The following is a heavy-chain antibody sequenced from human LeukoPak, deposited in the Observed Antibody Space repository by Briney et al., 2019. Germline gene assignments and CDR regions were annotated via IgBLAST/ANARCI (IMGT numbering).Heavy chain of an antibody. D-gene: IGHD2-2*01. V-gene: IGHV4-39*01. CDR3: ARGRREYCTSTSCYYYFDY. Sequence: SETLSLTCTVSGGPISSSSYLWGWVRQPPGKGLDWIGSIYYSGNTYYNPSLKSRVTMSVDTSKTQFSLKLRSVTAADTTVYYCARGRREYCTSTSCYYYFDYWGQGTLVTVSS. CDR2: IYYSGNT. J-gene: IGHJ4*02. CDR1: GGPISSSSYL.